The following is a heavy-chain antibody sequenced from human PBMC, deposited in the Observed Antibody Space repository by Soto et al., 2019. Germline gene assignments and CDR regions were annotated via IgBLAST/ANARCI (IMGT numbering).Heavy chain of an antibody. J-gene: IGHJ4*02. CDR2: IRNKAYRGTT. Sequence: GGSLRLSCTASGFTFGDYAMSWVRQAPGKGLEWISFIRNKAYRGTTKYAASVRGRFTISRDDSKSIAYLQMNSLKTEDTAVYYCAKAPASSIAASRPFDYWGQGTLVTVSS. D-gene: IGHD6-6*01. V-gene: IGHV3-49*04. CDR1: GFTFGDYA. CDR3: AKAPASSIAASRPFDY.